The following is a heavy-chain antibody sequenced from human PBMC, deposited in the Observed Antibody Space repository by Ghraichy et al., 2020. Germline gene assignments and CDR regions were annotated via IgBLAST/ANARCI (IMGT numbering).Heavy chain of an antibody. Sequence: GGSLRLSCAASGFTFSSYSMNWVRQAPGKGLEWVSSISSSSAYIYYADSVKGRFTISRDNAKKSLYLQMNSLRAEDTAVYYCARDKQWELAYAFDIWGQGTMVTVSS. J-gene: IGHJ3*02. CDR1: GFTFSSYS. CDR3: ARDKQWELAYAFDI. D-gene: IGHD1-26*01. V-gene: IGHV3-21*01. CDR2: ISSSSAYI.